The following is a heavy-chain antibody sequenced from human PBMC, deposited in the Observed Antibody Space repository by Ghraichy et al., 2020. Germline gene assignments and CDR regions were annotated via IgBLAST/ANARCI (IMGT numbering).Heavy chain of an antibody. Sequence: GSLRLSCAASGFTFSSYWMSWVRQAPGKGLEWVANIKQDGSEKYYVDSVKGRFTISRDNAKNSLYLQMNSLRAEDTAVYYCARDRGYYDSSDYFDYWGQGTLVTVSS. CDR2: IKQDGSEK. CDR3: ARDRGYYDSSDYFDY. V-gene: IGHV3-7*01. D-gene: IGHD3-22*01. CDR1: GFTFSSYW. J-gene: IGHJ4*02.